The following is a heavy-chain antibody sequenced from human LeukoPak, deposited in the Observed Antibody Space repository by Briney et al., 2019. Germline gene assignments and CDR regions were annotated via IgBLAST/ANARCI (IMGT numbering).Heavy chain of an antibody. CDR1: GFTFSRYW. J-gene: IGHJ4*02. Sequence: GGSLRLSCAASGFTFSRYWVHWVRHAPGQGLVWVSRIKGDGISTNYADSVKGRFTISRDIAKNTLYLQMNSLRAEDTGVYYCAKDHYWSIDYWGRGTLVTVSS. CDR3: AKDHYWSIDY. CDR2: IKGDGIST. D-gene: IGHD3-3*01. V-gene: IGHV3-74*01.